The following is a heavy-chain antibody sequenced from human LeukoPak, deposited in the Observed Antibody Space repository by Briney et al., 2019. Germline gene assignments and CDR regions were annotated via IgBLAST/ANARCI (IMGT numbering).Heavy chain of an antibody. Sequence: ASVKVSCKASGYTFTGYYMHWVRQAPGQGLEWMGWINPNSGGTNYAQKFQGRVTMTRDTSISTAYMELSRLRSDDTAVYYCARVGYDSSGYWIYYYYYYMDVWGKGTTVTISS. CDR1: GYTFTGYY. CDR2: INPNSGGT. V-gene: IGHV1-2*02. J-gene: IGHJ6*03. CDR3: ARVGYDSSGYWIYYYYYYMDV. D-gene: IGHD3-22*01.